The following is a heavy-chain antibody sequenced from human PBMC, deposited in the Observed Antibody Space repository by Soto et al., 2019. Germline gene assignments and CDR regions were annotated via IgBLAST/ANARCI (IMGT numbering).Heavy chain of an antibody. V-gene: IGHV3-30*18. D-gene: IGHD3-3*01. CDR3: TKRRNVLRFLEWSSGMEV. Sequence: LRLSCAASGLTFSNYGMHWVRQAPGKGLEWVAFISDDGSNKYYADSMKGRFTMSRDNSKRTLYLQMSSLRVEDTAVYYCTKRRNVLRFLEWSSGMEVWGQGTTVTAP. CDR2: ISDDGSNK. J-gene: IGHJ6*02. CDR1: GLTFSNYG.